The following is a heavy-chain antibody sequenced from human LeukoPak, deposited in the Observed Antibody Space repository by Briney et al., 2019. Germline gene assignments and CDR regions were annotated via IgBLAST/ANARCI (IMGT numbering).Heavy chain of an antibody. CDR1: GYTFTSYD. Sequence: ASVKVSCKASGYTFTSYDINWVRQATGQGLEWMGWMKPNSGNTGYAQKFQGRVTVTRNTSISTAYMELSSLRSEDTAVYYCARGQYSSSWYEFEWGQGTLVTVSS. D-gene: IGHD6-13*01. CDR2: MKPNSGNT. J-gene: IGHJ4*02. CDR3: ARGQYSSSWYEFE. V-gene: IGHV1-8*01.